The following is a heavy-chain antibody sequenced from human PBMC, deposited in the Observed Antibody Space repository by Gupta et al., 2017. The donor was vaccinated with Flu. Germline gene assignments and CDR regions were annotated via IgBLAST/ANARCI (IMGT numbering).Heavy chain of an antibody. CDR2: RSYDGSNK. CDR3: AKDGYNWNPHRMYYFDY. CDR1: GFTFSSYG. D-gene: IGHD1-20*01. V-gene: IGHV3-30*18. Sequence: QVQLVESGGGVVQPGRSLRLSCAASGFTFSSYGMHWVRPAPGKGLEWVAVRSYDGSNKYYADSVKGRFTISRDNSKNTLYLQMNSLRAEDTAVYYCAKDGYNWNPHRMYYFDYWGQGTLVTVAS. J-gene: IGHJ4*02.